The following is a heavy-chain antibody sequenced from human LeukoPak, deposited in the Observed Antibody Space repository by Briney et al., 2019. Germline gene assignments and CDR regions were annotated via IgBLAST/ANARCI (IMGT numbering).Heavy chain of an antibody. Sequence: PGGALGLSCTASGPTFSTSGFNWVRPAPGEGLGWVASIGPTGSDRYHADSIKGRFTISRDNANNFLYLQMNSLRAEDTAVYYCATETNGRHYDYWGQGTLLTVSS. CDR3: ATETNGRHYDY. D-gene: IGHD1-14*01. CDR1: GPTFSTSG. J-gene: IGHJ4*02. V-gene: IGHV3-21*06. CDR2: IGPTGSDR.